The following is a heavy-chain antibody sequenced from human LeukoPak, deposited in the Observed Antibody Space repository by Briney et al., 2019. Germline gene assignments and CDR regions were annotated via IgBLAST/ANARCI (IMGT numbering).Heavy chain of an antibody. D-gene: IGHD3-10*01. V-gene: IGHV4-59*12. CDR3: ARSSAGSGHXAFDI. Sequence: SETLSLTCSVSGDSISTYSWSWIRQSPGTGLEWIGYIHSSGHTDYNPSLKGRVTISVDTSQNHFSLKLTSVTAADTAVYYCARSSAGSGHXAFDIWGQGTMVTVSS. J-gene: IGHJ3*02. CDR1: GDSISTYS. CDR2: IHSSGHT.